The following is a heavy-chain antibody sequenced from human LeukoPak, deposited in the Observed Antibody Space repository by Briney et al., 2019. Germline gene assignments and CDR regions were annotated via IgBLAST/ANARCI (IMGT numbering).Heavy chain of an antibody. D-gene: IGHD2-21*02. Sequence: PSETLSLTCTVSGGSISSYYWSWIRQPPGKGLEWIGYIYYSGSTNYNPSLKSRVTISVDTSKNQFSLKLSSVTAADTAVYYCARQRGTLLDHWGQGTLVTVSS. CDR3: ARQRGTLLDH. CDR1: GGSISSYY. V-gene: IGHV4-59*01. CDR2: IYYSGST. J-gene: IGHJ4*02.